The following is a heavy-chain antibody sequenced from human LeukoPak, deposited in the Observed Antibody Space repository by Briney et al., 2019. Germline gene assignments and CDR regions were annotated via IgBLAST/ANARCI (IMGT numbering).Heavy chain of an antibody. CDR3: ARDRGSSWYVDY. Sequence: ASVKVSCKTSGYSFTSYYIHWVRQAPGQGLEWMGWINPSSGGTEYAQKFQGRVTMTGDTSISTAYMELSRLRSDDTAVYYCARDRGSSWYVDYWLQGTLVTVSS. CDR1: GYSFTSYY. V-gene: IGHV1-2*02. J-gene: IGHJ4*02. CDR2: INPSSGGT. D-gene: IGHD6-13*01.